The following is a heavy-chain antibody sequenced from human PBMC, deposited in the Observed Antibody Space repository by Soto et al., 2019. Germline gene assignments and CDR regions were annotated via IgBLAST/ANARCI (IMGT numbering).Heavy chain of an antibody. D-gene: IGHD3-16*01. J-gene: IGHJ5*02. CDR1: GFSLSTSGVG. CDR2: IYSEDDK. V-gene: IGHV2-5*02. Sequence: QITLKESGPTLVEPTQTLTLTCTFSGFSLSTSGVGVGWIRQPPGKALEWLAFIYSEDDKRYRPSLQSRLTITKDTSKNQVVLTMTNMDPADTATYYCVYGVGGSKYYNWFDPWGQGTLVTVSS. CDR3: VYGVGGSKYYNWFDP.